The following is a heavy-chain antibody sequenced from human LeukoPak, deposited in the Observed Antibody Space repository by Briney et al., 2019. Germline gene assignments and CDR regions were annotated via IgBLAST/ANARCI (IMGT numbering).Heavy chain of an antibody. Sequence: SQTLSLTCTVSGGSISSGGYYWSWIRQHPGKGLEWIGYIYYSGSTYYNPSLKSRVTISVDTSKNQFSLKLSSVTAADTAVYYCARGDPVAGHFDFWGQGTLVTVSS. CDR3: ARGDPVAGHFDF. V-gene: IGHV4-31*03. CDR2: IYYSGST. D-gene: IGHD6-19*01. CDR1: GGSISSGGYY. J-gene: IGHJ4*02.